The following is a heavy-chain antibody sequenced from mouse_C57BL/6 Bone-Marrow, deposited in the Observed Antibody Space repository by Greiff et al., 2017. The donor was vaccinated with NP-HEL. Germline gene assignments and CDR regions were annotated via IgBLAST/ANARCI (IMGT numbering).Heavy chain of an antibody. CDR3: ARDRDYAAWFAY. D-gene: IGHD2-4*01. V-gene: IGHV5-4*01. Sequence: DVKLVESGGGLVKPGGSLKLSCAASGFTFSSYAMSWVRQTPEKRLEWVATISDGGSYTYYPDNVKGRFTISRDNAKNNLYLQMSHLKSEDTAMYYCARDRDYAAWFAYWGQGTLVTVSA. J-gene: IGHJ3*01. CDR1: GFTFSSYA. CDR2: ISDGGSYT.